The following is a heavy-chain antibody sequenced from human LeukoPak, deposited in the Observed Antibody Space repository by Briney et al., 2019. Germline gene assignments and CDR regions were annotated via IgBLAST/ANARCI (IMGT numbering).Heavy chain of an antibody. CDR2: IWYDGSNK. Sequence: GGSLRLSCAASGFTFSSYGMHWVRQAPGKGLEWVAVIWYDGSNKYYADSVKGRFTISRDNSKNTLYLQMNSLRADDTAVYYCARDLYDSSESAFDIWGQGTMVTVSS. V-gene: IGHV3-33*01. J-gene: IGHJ3*02. CDR3: ARDLYDSSESAFDI. CDR1: GFTFSSYG. D-gene: IGHD3-22*01.